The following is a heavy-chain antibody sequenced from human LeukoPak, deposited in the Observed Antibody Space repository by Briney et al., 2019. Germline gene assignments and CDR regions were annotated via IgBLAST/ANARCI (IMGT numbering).Heavy chain of an antibody. D-gene: IGHD3-10*01. CDR1: GYIFTNYC. J-gene: IGHJ4*02. CDR2: IYPADSDT. CDR3: ARQSRDGSKTRGYFFDY. Sequence: GESLKISCQASGYIFTNYCIGWVRHMPGKGLESMGIIYPADSDTTYSPSFQGQVTPSADKSISTVYLQWSSLRASDTAMYYCARQSRDGSKTRGYFFDYWGQGTLVTVSS. V-gene: IGHV5-51*01.